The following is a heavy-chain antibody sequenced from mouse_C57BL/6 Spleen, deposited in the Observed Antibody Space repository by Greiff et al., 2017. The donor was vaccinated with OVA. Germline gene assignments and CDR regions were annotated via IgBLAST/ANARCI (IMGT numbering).Heavy chain of an antibody. CDR2: ISDGGSYT. CDR3: ARERSGSRRDYFDY. J-gene: IGHJ2*01. V-gene: IGHV5-4*01. CDR1: GFTFSSYA. D-gene: IGHD1-1*01. Sequence: EVKVVESGGGLVKPGGSLKLSCAASGFTFSSYAMSWVRQTPEKRLEWVATISDGGSYTYYPDNVKGRFTISRDNAKNNLYLQMSHLKSEDTAMYYCARERSGSRRDYFDYWGQGTTLTVPS.